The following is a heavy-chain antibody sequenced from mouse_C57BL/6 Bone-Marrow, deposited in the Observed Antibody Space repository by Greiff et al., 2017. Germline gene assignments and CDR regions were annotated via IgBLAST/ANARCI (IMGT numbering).Heavy chain of an antibody. V-gene: IGHV7-3*01. CDR3: ARYNYYDYGESY. Sequence: VQLKESGGGLVQPGGSLSLSCAASGFTFTDYYMSWVRQPPGKALEWLGFIRNKANGYTTEYSASVKGRFTISRDNSQSILYLQMNALRAEDSATYYCARYNYYDYGESYWGQGTLVTVSA. J-gene: IGHJ3*01. D-gene: IGHD2-4*01. CDR1: GFTFTDYY. CDR2: IRNKANGYTT.